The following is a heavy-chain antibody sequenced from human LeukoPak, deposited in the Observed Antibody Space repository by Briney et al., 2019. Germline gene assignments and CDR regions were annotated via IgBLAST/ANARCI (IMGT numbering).Heavy chain of an antibody. Sequence: SQTLSLTCTVSGGSISSGSYYWSWIRQPAGKGLEWIGRIYTSGSTNYNPSLKSRVTISVDTSKNQFSLKLSSVTAADTAVYYCARGLRRGRDGSKVYYFDYWGQGTLVTVSS. CDR1: GGSISSGSYY. CDR3: ARGLRRGRDGSKVYYFDY. V-gene: IGHV4-61*02. CDR2: IYTSGST. D-gene: IGHD3-22*01. J-gene: IGHJ4*02.